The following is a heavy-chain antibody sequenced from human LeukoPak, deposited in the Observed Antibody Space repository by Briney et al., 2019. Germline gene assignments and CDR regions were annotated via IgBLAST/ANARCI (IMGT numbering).Heavy chain of an antibody. D-gene: IGHD5/OR15-5a*01. CDR3: VTTSVTHTRDP. CDR1: GNYFSDFY. J-gene: IGHJ5*02. CDR2: INPHSRAT. Sequence: ASVKVSCKASGNYFSDFYFNWVRQAPGRGLEWVGWINPHSRATHYAQRFRGRVTMEASITTAYMELNSLTSDDTAVYYCVTTSVTHTRDPWGQGTLVTVSS. V-gene: IGHV1-2*02.